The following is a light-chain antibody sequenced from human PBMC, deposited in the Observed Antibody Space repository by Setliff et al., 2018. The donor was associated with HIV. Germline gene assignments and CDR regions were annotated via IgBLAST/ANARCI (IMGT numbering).Light chain of an antibody. V-gene: IGLV2-11*01. CDR2: DVS. CDR3: CSYAGTYTYI. CDR1: SSDVGAYNY. J-gene: IGLJ1*01. Sequence: QSALAQPRSVSGSPGQSVTLSCTGSSSDVGAYNYVSWYQQYPGKAPKLIIYDVSKRPSGVPDRFSGSKSGDTASLTISGRQSEDEADYYCCSYAGTYTYIFGSGTKVTVL.